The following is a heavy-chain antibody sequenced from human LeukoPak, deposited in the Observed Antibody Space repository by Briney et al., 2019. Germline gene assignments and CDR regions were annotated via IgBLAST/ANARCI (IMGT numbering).Heavy chain of an antibody. D-gene: IGHD6-19*01. CDR1: GFTFSSYA. J-gene: IGHJ4*02. Sequence: TGGSLRLSCAASGFTFSSYAMSWVRQAPGKGLEWVSAISHSGGNTYYADSVKGRFTISRDNSKNTLYLQMNSLRAEDTAVYYCAKEGSSAWYGDPLDYWGQGTLVTVSS. CDR2: ISHSGGNT. CDR3: AKEGSSAWYGDPLDY. V-gene: IGHV3-23*01.